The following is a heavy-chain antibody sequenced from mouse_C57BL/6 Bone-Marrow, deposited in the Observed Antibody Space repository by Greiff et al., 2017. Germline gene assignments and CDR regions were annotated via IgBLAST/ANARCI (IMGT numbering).Heavy chain of an antibody. J-gene: IGHJ3*01. V-gene: IGHV1-64*01. CDR3: AVNWGPFDY. D-gene: IGHD4-1*01. CDR2: IHPNSGST. Sequence: VQLQQSGAELVKPGASVKLSCKASGYTFTSYWMHCVKQRPGQGLEWIAMIHPNSGSTNYNEKFKSKATLTVDNSSSTAYMQLISLTSEDSAVYYCAVNWGPFDYWGQGTLVTVSA. CDR1: GYTFTSYW.